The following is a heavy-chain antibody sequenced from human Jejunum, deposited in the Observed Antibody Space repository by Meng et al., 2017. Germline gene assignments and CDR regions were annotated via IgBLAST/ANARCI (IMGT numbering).Heavy chain of an antibody. CDR2: INNNGSS. Sequence: QVKLQQWGAGLLKPSETLSLTCAVYGGSISVYYWTWIRQPPGKGLEGIGEINNNGSSNNNPPLKSRVTIIVVESSSHYYLRMSCVIAADTAVYYCSTSNDYSTYCADFWGQGTLVTVSS. CDR1: GGSISVYY. J-gene: IGHJ4*02. V-gene: IGHV4-34*01. CDR3: STSNDYSTYCADF. D-gene: IGHD4-11*01.